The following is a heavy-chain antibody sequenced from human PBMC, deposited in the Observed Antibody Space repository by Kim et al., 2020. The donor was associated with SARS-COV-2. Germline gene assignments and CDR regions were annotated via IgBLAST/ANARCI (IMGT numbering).Heavy chain of an antibody. CDR3: AREVTYCSSTSCPSLGFDY. D-gene: IGHD2-2*01. V-gene: IGHV4-34*01. Sequence: SRVTISVDTSKNQFSLKLSSVTAADTAVYYCAREVTYCSSTSCPSLGFDYWGQGTLVTVSS. J-gene: IGHJ4*02.